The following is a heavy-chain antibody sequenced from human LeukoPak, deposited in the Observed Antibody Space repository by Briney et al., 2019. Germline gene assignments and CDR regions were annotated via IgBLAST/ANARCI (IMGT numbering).Heavy chain of an antibody. Sequence: GRSLRLSCAASGFTFTSSGFHWVRQAPGKGLEWVALIWYDGSNKYYADSVKGRFTISRDNSKNTVYLQMNSLRAEDTAVYYCARAVFAGDLLTGYWYFDLRGRGTLVTVSS. J-gene: IGHJ2*01. V-gene: IGHV3-33*01. D-gene: IGHD1-20*01. CDR3: ARAVFAGDLLTGYWYFDL. CDR2: IWYDGSNK. CDR1: GFTFTSSG.